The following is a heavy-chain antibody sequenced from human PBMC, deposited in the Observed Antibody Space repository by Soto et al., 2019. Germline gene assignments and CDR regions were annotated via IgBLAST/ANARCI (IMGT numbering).Heavy chain of an antibody. CDR3: AHRLIAAGTTTIPNWFDP. V-gene: IGHV2-5*01. J-gene: IGHJ5*02. D-gene: IGHD6-13*01. CDR2: IYWNDDK. CDR1: GFSLSTSGVG. Sequence: SGPTLVNPTQTLTLTCTFSGFSLSTSGVGVGWIRQPPGKALEWLALIYWNDDKRYSPSLKSRLTITKDTSKNQVVLTMTNMDPVDTATYYCAHRLIAAGTTTIPNWFDPWGQGTLVTVSS.